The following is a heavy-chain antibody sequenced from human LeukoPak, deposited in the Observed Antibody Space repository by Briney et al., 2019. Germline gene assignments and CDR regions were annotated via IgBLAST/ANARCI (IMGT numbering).Heavy chain of an antibody. CDR1: GYSFTNYW. CDR3: ASARDYYDSSGWGAFDI. CDR2: IYPGDSDT. D-gene: IGHD3-22*01. V-gene: IGHV5-51*01. Sequence: GESLKISCKGSGYSFTNYWIGWVRQMPGKGLEWMGIIYPGDSDTRYSPSFQGQVTISADKSISTAYLQWSSLKASDTAMYYCASARDYYDSSGWGAFDIWGQGTMVTVSS. J-gene: IGHJ3*02.